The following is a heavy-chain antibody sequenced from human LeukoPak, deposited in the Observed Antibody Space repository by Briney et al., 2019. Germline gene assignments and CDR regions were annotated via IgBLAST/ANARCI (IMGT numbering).Heavy chain of an antibody. Sequence: SETLSLTCTVSGGSISSSNFHWGWIRQPPGKGLEWIGSIYYSGSTYYNPSLKSRVTISVDTSKSQFSLKLNSVTAADTAVYYCAREDYYGSGSYYNGPFDYWGQGTLVTVSS. D-gene: IGHD3-10*01. V-gene: IGHV4-39*07. J-gene: IGHJ4*02. CDR2: IYYSGST. CDR1: GGSISSSNFH. CDR3: AREDYYGSGSYYNGPFDY.